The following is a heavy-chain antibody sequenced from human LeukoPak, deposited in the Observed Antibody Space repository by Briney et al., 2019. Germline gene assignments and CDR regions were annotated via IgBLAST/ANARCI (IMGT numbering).Heavy chain of an antibody. V-gene: IGHV1-18*01. CDR1: GYTFTNYG. D-gene: IGHD7-27*01. CDR2: ISPYNGRT. Sequence: ASVTVSCTTSGYTFTNYGMTWVRQAPGQGLEWMGWISPYNGRTHSAQKFQDRVTMTTDTSASTAYMELRSLISNDTAIYFCARNTNSGDEDFWGQGTLVTVSS. CDR3: ARNTNSGDEDF. J-gene: IGHJ4*02.